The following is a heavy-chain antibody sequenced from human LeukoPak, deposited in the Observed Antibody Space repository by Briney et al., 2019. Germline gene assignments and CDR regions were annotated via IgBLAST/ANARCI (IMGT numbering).Heavy chain of an antibody. CDR1: GFTFSSYS. CDR2: ISSSSSYI. J-gene: IGHJ4*02. V-gene: IGHV3-21*04. D-gene: IGHD6-19*01. CDR3: AKDLGGIAVAGTFY. Sequence: GGSLRLSCAASGFTFSSYSMNWVRQAPGKGLEWVSSISSSSSYIYYADSVKGRFTISRDNAKNSLYLQMNSLRAEDTAVYYCAKDLGGIAVAGTFYWGQGTLVTVSS.